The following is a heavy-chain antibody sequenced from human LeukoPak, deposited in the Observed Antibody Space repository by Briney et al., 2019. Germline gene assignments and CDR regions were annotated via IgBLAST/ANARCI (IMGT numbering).Heavy chain of an antibody. CDR3: ARYRFGDSPRYFLDY. D-gene: IGHD4-17*01. J-gene: IGHJ4*02. CDR2: IYYSGST. V-gene: IGHV4-31*03. Sequence: ASETLSLTCTVSGGSISSGDYYWSWIRQHPGKGLEWIGYIYYSGSTYYNLSLKSRLTISVDTSKNQFSLKVSSVTAADTAVYYCARYRFGDSPRYFLDYWGQGTLAFVSS. CDR1: GGSISSGDYY.